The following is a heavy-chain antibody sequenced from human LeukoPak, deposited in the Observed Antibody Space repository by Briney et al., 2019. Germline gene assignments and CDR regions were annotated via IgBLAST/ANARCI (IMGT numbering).Heavy chain of an antibody. V-gene: IGHV3-48*03. CDR1: GFTFSSYE. D-gene: IGHD3-22*01. CDR2: ISSSGSTI. J-gene: IGHJ4*02. Sequence: GGSLRLSCAASGFTFSSYEMNWVRQAPGKGLEWVSYISSSGSTIYYADSVKGRFTISRDNAKNSLYLQMNSLRAEDTAVYYCAREARGRGYGYFDYWGQGTLVTVSS. CDR3: AREARGRGYGYFDY.